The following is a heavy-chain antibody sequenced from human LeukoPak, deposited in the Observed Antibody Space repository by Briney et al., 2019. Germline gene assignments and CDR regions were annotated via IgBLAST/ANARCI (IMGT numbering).Heavy chain of an antibody. Sequence: SETLSLTCTVSGGSISSSSYYWGWIRQPPGKGLEWIGSIYYSGSTCYNPSLKSRVTISVDTSKNQFSLKLSSVTAADTAVYYCARHRIAVAGLDAFDIWGQGTMVTVSS. J-gene: IGHJ3*02. V-gene: IGHV4-39*01. CDR1: GGSISSSSYY. CDR2: IYYSGST. CDR3: ARHRIAVAGLDAFDI. D-gene: IGHD6-19*01.